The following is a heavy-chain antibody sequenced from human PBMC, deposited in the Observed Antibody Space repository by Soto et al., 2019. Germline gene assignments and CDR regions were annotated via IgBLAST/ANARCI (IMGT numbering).Heavy chain of an antibody. CDR3: AREDAARIERRFDA. J-gene: IGHJ5*02. V-gene: IGHV4-31*11. CDR2: IYSSGST. Sequence: SETLSLTCAVSGGSIISASYSWNWIRQSPGRGLEWIGHIYSSGSTYYNPSLKSRVSISVDTSNNQFSLKLTSVTAADTAVYFCAREDAARIERRFDAWGQGILVTVS. D-gene: IGHD6-6*01. CDR1: GGSIISASYS.